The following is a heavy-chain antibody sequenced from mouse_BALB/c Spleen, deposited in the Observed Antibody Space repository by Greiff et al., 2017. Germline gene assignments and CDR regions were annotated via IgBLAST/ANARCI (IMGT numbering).Heavy chain of an antibody. V-gene: IGHV5-6-3*01. CDR1: GFTFSSYG. Sequence: EVQRVESGGGLVQPGGSLKLSCAASGFTFSSYGMSWVRQTPDKRLELVATINSNGGSTYYPDSVKGRFTISRDNAKNTLYLQMSSLKSEDTAMYYCARDDYGKDYAMDYWGQGTSVTVSS. CDR2: INSNGGST. CDR3: ARDDYGKDYAMDY. D-gene: IGHD2-1*01. J-gene: IGHJ4*01.